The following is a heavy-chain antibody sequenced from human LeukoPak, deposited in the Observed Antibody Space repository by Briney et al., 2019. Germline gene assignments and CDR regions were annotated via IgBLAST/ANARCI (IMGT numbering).Heavy chain of an antibody. J-gene: IGHJ6*02. Sequence: SETLSLTCTVSGGSVSSGSYYWSWIRQPPGKGLEWVGCIYYSGSTNYNPSLKSRVTISVDTSKNQFSLKLSSVTAADTAVYYCARWSSSVAAAGTGYYYGMDVWGQGTTVTVSS. V-gene: IGHV4-61*01. CDR1: GGSVSSGSYY. CDR2: IYYSGST. CDR3: ARWSSSVAAAGTGYYYGMDV. D-gene: IGHD6-13*01.